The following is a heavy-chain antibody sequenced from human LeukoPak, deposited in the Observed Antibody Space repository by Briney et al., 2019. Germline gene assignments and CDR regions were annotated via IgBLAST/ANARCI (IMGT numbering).Heavy chain of an antibody. CDR2: MNPNSGNT. CDR3: ARASSLYYYYYYYMDV. Sequence: ASVKVSCKASGYTFTSYGISWVRQAPGQGLEWMGWMNPNSGNTGYAQKFQGRVTMTRNTSISTAYMELSSLRSEDTAVYYCARASSLYYYYYYYMDVWGKGTTVTVSS. CDR1: GYTFTSYG. J-gene: IGHJ6*03. V-gene: IGHV1-8*02.